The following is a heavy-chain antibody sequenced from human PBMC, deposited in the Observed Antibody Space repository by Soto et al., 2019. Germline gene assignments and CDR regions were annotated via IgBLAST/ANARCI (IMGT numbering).Heavy chain of an antibody. D-gene: IGHD6-19*01. CDR3: ARAGGWYSHFDF. CDR1: GFTFSNYA. V-gene: IGHV3-30-3*01. J-gene: IGHJ4*02. Sequence: GGSLRLSCAASGFTFSNYALHWVRQAPGKGLEWVAIISYDGSNKYYADSVKGRFTISRDNSKNTLYLQMNTLRAEDTAVFYCARAGGWYSHFDFWGQGTLVTVSS. CDR2: ISYDGSNK.